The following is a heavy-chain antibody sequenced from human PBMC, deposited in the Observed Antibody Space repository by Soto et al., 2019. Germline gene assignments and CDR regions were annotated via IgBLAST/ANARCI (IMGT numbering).Heavy chain of an antibody. CDR1: GFTVSSNY. D-gene: IGHD3-10*01. CDR3: AGGMVRGVLFDY. Sequence: EVQLVESGGGLVQPGGSLRLSCAASGFTVSSNYMSWVRQAPGKGLEWVSILYSASTTYYADSVKGRFTISRDNSKNTLYLQMTSLRAEDTAVYYCAGGMVRGVLFDYWGQGTLVTVSS. V-gene: IGHV3-66*01. J-gene: IGHJ4*02. CDR2: LYSASTT.